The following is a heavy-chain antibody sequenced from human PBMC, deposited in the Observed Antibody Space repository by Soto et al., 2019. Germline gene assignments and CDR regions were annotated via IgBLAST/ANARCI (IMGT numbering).Heavy chain of an antibody. D-gene: IGHD6-13*01. CDR3: ARVYRQSGYSSSWVFDY. Sequence: QVQLQESGPGLVKPSQTLSLICTVSGCSINSGGYYWNWIRQHPGKALEWIGYIYYSRSTYYNPFLRIRVTISAETSENQFSLKLSSVTAAATAVYFCARVYRQSGYSSSWVFDYWGQGTLVNVSS. J-gene: IGHJ4*02. CDR1: GCSINSGGYY. CDR2: IYYSRST. V-gene: IGHV4-31*03.